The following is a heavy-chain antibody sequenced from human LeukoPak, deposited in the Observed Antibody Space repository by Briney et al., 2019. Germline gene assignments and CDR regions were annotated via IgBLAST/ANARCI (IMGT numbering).Heavy chain of an antibody. CDR1: GFTFSNAW. CDR2: IKSKTDGGTT. V-gene: IGHV3-15*01. CDR3: TTGPPPNYDILTGYYNEDY. D-gene: IGHD3-9*01. Sequence: GGSLRPSCAASGFTFSNAWMSWVRQAPGKGLEWVGRIKSKTDGGTTDYAAPVKGRFTISRDDSKNTLYLQMNSLKTEDTAVYYCTTGPPPNYDILTGYYNEDYWGQGTLVTVSP. J-gene: IGHJ4*02.